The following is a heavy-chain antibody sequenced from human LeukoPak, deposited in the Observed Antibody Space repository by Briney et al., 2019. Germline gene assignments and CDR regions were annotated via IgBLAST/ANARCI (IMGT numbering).Heavy chain of an antibody. J-gene: IGHJ4*02. V-gene: IGHV1-69*04. Sequence: SVKVSCKASGGTFGSYAISWVRQAPGQGLEWMGRIVPILGIANYAQKFQGRVTITADKSTSTAYMELSSLRSEDTAVYYCARELSDILTGYYTYYFDYWGQGTLVTVSS. CDR3: ARELSDILTGYYTYYFDY. CDR2: IVPILGIA. D-gene: IGHD3-9*01. CDR1: GGTFGSYA.